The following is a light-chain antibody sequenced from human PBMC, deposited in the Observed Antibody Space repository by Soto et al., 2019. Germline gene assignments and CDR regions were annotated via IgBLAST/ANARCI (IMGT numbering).Light chain of an antibody. Sequence: QAALTQPASVCGSPGQSITISCTGTSSDVGGYNYVSWYQQHPGKAPKLMIYDVSNRPSGVSNRFSGSKSGNTASLTISGLQAEDEADYYCSSYTSSSRVFGGGTKVTVL. J-gene: IGLJ2*01. V-gene: IGLV2-14*01. CDR2: DVS. CDR3: SSYTSSSRV. CDR1: SSDVGGYNY.